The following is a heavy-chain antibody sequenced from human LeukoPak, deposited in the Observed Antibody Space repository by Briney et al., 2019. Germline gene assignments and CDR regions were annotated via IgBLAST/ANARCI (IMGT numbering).Heavy chain of an antibody. CDR2: IAADGAS. V-gene: IGHV3-23*01. Sequence: GSLTLSCAASDSSFRNHDMSWVCQTSETGLEWVSSIAADGASWYADSVRGRFTISRDKSQNILYLQMNSLRADDTAIYYCAKGPNFGSWRAVDYRGEGYLVTVSS. CDR3: AKGPNFGSWRAVDY. J-gene: IGHJ4*02. CDR1: DSSFRNHD. D-gene: IGHD3-10*01.